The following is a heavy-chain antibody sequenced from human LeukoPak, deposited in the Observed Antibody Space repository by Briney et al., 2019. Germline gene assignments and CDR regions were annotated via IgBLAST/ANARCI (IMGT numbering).Heavy chain of an antibody. D-gene: IGHD3-22*01. J-gene: IGHJ4*02. Sequence: SSETLSLTCTVSGGSISSYYWSWIRQPAGKGLGWIGRIYTSGSTNYNPSLKSRVTMSVDTSKNQFSLKLSSVTAADTAVYYCARDIYYYDSSGYYRFDYWGQGTLVTVSS. CDR1: GGSISSYY. V-gene: IGHV4-4*07. CDR2: IYTSGST. CDR3: ARDIYYYDSSGYYRFDY.